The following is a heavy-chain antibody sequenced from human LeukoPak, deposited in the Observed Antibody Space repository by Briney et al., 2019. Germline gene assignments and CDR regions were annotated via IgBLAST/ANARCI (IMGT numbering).Heavy chain of an antibody. CDR3: AKDIKQWEDYYDSSGYYSDAFDI. Sequence: GGSLRLSCAASGFTFDDYAMHWVRQAPGKGLEWVSGISWNSGGIGYADSVKGRFTISRDNAKNSLYLQMNSLRAEDTALYYCAKDIKQWEDYYDSSGYYSDAFDIWGQGTMVTVSS. D-gene: IGHD3-22*01. J-gene: IGHJ3*02. CDR2: ISWNSGGI. V-gene: IGHV3-9*01. CDR1: GFTFDDYA.